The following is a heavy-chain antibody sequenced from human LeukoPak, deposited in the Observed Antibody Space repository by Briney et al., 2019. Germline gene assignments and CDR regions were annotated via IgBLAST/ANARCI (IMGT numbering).Heavy chain of an antibody. D-gene: IGHD6-19*01. J-gene: IGHJ4*02. CDR3: AKNLAVAGPSDY. V-gene: IGHV3-30*18. CDR1: GFTFSSYG. Sequence: HTGGSLRLSCAASGFTFSSYGMHWVRQAPGKGLEWVAVISYDGSNKYYADSVKGRFTISRDNSKNTLYLQMNSLRAEDTAVYYCAKNLAVAGPSDYWGQGTLVTVSS. CDR2: ISYDGSNK.